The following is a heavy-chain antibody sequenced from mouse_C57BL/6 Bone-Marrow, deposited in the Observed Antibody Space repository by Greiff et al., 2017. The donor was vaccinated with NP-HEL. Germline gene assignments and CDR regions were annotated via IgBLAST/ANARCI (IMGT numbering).Heavy chain of an antibody. J-gene: IGHJ2*01. CDR1: GYTFTSYG. CDR2: IYPRSGNT. V-gene: IGHV1-81*01. D-gene: IGHD2-5*01. Sequence: VKLQQSGAELARPGASVKLSCKASGYTFTSYGISWVKQRTGQGLEWIGEIYPRSGNTYYTEKFKGKATLTADKSSSTAYMQLRSLTSEDSAVYFCAGRAYYNNYGGDYWGQGTTLTVSS. CDR3: AGRAYYNNYGGDY.